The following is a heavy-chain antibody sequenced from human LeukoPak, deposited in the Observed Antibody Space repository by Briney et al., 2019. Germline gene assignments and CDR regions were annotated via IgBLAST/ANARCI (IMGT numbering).Heavy chain of an antibody. CDR2: IYYSGST. Sequence: PSQTLSLTCTVSGGSISSGDYYWSWIRQPPGKGLEWIGYIYYSGSTYYNPSLKSRVTISVDTSKNQFSLKLSSVTAADTAVYYCARGGAGSYYGTTFDPWGQGALGTVSS. V-gene: IGHV4-30-4*01. CDR3: ARGGAGSYYGTTFDP. J-gene: IGHJ5*02. D-gene: IGHD3-10*01. CDR1: GGSISSGDYY.